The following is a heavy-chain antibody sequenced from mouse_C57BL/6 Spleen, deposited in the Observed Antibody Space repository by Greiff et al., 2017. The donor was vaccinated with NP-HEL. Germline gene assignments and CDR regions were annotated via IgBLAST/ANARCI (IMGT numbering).Heavy chain of an antibody. D-gene: IGHD1-1*01. J-gene: IGHJ4*01. Sequence: EVKLMESGGGLVKPGGSLKLSCAASGFTFSDYGMHWVRQAPEKGLEWVAYISSGSSTIYYADTVKGRFTISRDNAKNTLFLQMTSLRSEDTAMYYCARSLITTVVNYAMDYWGQGTSVTVSS. V-gene: IGHV5-17*01. CDR1: GFTFSDYG. CDR3: ARSLITTVVNYAMDY. CDR2: ISSGSSTI.